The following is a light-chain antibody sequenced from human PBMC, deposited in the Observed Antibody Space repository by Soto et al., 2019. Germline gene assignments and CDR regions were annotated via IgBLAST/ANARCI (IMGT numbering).Light chain of an antibody. CDR3: SSYTSRSTVI. CDR1: SSDVGGYEY. Sequence: QSALTQPASVSGSPGQSITIPCTGTSSDVGGYEYVSWYQLHPGKAPKLMMFDVSNRPSGVSNRFSGSKSGNTASLTISGLQAEDGAEYYCSSYTSRSTVIFGGGTKLTVL. CDR2: DVS. V-gene: IGLV2-14*03. J-gene: IGLJ2*01.